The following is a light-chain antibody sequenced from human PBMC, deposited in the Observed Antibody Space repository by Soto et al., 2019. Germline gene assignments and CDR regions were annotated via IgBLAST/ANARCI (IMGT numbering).Light chain of an antibody. CDR1: QSVATY. CDR2: DAF. Sequence: EIVMTQSPATLSVAPGDRATLSCRASQSVATYVAWYQQKPGQAPRLLIYDAFNRATGTPARFSGSGSGTDFTLTISSLEPADSAVYYCQQRIKWPITFGQGTRLEIK. J-gene: IGKJ5*01. V-gene: IGKV3-11*01. CDR3: QQRIKWPIT.